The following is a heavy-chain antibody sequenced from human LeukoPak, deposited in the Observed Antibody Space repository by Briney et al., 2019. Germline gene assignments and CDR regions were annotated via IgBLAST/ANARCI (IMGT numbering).Heavy chain of an antibody. CDR2: IYTSGST. D-gene: IGHD6-6*01. V-gene: IGHV4-4*07. CDR1: GGSIGPYY. CDR3: AREGRVAARPFDY. Sequence: SETLSLTCLLSGGSIGPYYWSWIRQAAGKGLEWIGRIYTSGSTNYNPSLKSRVTISVDTSKNQFSLKLSSVTAADTAVYYCAREGRVAARPFDYWGQGTLVTVSS. J-gene: IGHJ4*02.